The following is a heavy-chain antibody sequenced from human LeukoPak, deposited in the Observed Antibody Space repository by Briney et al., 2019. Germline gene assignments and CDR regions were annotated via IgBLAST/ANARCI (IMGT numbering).Heavy chain of an antibody. D-gene: IGHD3-10*01. CDR1: AGSISRCY. J-gene: IGHJ4*02. CDR2: IYYSGST. CDR3: ARDLGPSRGFDY. V-gene: IGHV4-59*01. Sequence: PSETLSLTCAASAGSISRCYWSWIRQPPGKGLEWIGYIYYSGSTHYNPSLKTRVTISVDTSKNQFSLKLNSVTAADTAVYYCARDLGPSRGFDYWGQGTLVTVSS.